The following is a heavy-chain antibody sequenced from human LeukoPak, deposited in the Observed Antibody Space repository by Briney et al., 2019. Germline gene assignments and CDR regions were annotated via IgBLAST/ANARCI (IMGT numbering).Heavy chain of an antibody. V-gene: IGHV4-39*01. J-gene: IGHJ5*02. CDR3: AGSSQDHYDSVKFDP. Sequence: SETLSLTCTVSGGSMSRSSYYWGWIRQPPGKGLEWIANVYYSGSTYYNPSLKSRVTISVDTSKNQFSLKLSSVTAADTAVYYCAGSSQDHYDSVKFDPWGQGTLVTVSS. D-gene: IGHD3-10*01. CDR2: VYYSGST. CDR1: GGSMSRSSYY.